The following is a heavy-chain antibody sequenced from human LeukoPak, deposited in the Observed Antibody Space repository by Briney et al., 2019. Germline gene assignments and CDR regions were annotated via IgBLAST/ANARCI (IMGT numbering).Heavy chain of an antibody. Sequence: GSSVKVSCKASGGTFSSYAISWVRQAPGQGLEWMGGIIPIFGTANYAQKFQGRVTITTDESTSTAYIELSSLRSEDTAVYYCASTHRYSCGYEGVYWGQGTLVTVSS. J-gene: IGHJ4*02. CDR2: IIPIFGTA. CDR1: GGTFSSYA. CDR3: ASTHRYSCGYEGVY. D-gene: IGHD5-18*01. V-gene: IGHV1-69*05.